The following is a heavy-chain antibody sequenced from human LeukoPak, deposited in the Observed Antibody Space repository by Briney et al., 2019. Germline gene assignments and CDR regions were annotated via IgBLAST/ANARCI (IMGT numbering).Heavy chain of an antibody. CDR2: IYYSGST. CDR1: GGSISSYY. J-gene: IGHJ6*04. V-gene: IGHV4-59*01. Sequence: SETLSLTCTVSGGSISSYYWSWIRQPPGKGLEWIGYIYYSGSTNYNPSLKSRVTISVDTSKNQFSLKLSSVTAADTAVYYSARHAQWLRFNYDGMDVWDKGTTVTVSS. D-gene: IGHD5-12*01. CDR3: ARHAQWLRFNYDGMDV.